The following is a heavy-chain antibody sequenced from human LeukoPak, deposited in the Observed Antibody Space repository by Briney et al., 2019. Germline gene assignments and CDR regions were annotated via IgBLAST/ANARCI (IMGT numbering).Heavy chain of an antibody. J-gene: IGHJ5*02. Sequence: PSETLSLTCAVYGGSFSGYYWSWIRQPPGKGLEWIGEINHSGSTNYNPSLKSRVTISVDTSKNQFSLKLSSVTAADTAVYYCARKRIAVARRPTTNWFDPWGQGTLVTVSS. CDR3: ARKRIAVARRPTTNWFDP. D-gene: IGHD6-19*01. CDR1: GGSFSGYY. V-gene: IGHV4-34*01. CDR2: INHSGST.